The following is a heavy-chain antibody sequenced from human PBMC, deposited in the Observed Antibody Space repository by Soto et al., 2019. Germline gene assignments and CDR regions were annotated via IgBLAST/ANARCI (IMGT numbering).Heavy chain of an antibody. Sequence: SVKVSCKASGYTFTSYGISWVRQAPGQGLEWMGWISAYNGNTNYAQKLQGRVTMTTDTSTSTAYMELRSLRSDDTAVYYCARDPTRITIFGVVTSDAYYYYGMDVWGQGTTVTVSS. J-gene: IGHJ6*02. CDR1: GYTFTSYG. V-gene: IGHV1-18*01. CDR2: ISAYNGNT. D-gene: IGHD3-3*01. CDR3: ARDPTRITIFGVVTSDAYYYYGMDV.